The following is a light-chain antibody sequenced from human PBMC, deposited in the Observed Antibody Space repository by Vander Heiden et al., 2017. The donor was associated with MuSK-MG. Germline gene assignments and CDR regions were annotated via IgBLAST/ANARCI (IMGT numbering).Light chain of an antibody. CDR3: SSYTSSSTLYV. V-gene: IGLV2-14*01. CDR1: SSDVGCYND. J-gene: IGLJ1*01. Sequence: QSALTQPAAVSGSPGQSITISCTGTSSDVGCYNDVSWYKQHPGKAPKLMIYEVSNRPSGVSNRFSGSKSGNTASLTISGLQAEDEADYYCSSYTSSSTLYVFGTGTKVTVL. CDR2: EVS.